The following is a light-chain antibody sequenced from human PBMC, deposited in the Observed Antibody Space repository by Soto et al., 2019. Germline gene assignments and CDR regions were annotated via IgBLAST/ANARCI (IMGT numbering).Light chain of an antibody. CDR2: DAS. V-gene: IGKV1-5*01. CDR1: QSISNW. CDR3: QQYHNYWT. Sequence: EIQMTQSPSTLSASIGDRVTITCRASQSISNWLAWYQQKPGKAPTLLVYDASKLETGVPSRFRGSGSGTEFTLTISSLQPDDFATYYCQQYHNYWTFGQGTKVEI. J-gene: IGKJ1*01.